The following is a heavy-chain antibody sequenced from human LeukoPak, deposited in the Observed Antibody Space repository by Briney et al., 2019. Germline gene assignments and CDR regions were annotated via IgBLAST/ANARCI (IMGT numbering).Heavy chain of an antibody. D-gene: IGHD3-3*01. CDR1: GYTFTGSY. Sequence: GASVKVSCKASGYTFTGSYIHWVRQAPGQGLEWMSWINPNSGITIYARKFQGRVTVTRDTSISTAYMELNSLTSDDTAIYYCTRGPPRSEISYYYYYYMDVWGKGTTVTISS. J-gene: IGHJ6*03. V-gene: IGHV1-2*02. CDR3: TRGPPRSEISYYYYYYMDV. CDR2: INPNSGIT.